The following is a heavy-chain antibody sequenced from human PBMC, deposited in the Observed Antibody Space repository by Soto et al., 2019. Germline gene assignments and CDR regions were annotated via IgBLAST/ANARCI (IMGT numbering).Heavy chain of an antibody. D-gene: IGHD4-4*01. Sequence: SETLSLTCTVSGGSISSSSYYWGWIRQPPGKGLEWIGSIYYSGSTYYNPSLKSRVTISVDTSKNQFSMKLSSVTAADTAVYYCATNYAYYYYYGMDVWGQGTTVTVSS. CDR3: ATNYAYYYYYGMDV. J-gene: IGHJ6*02. V-gene: IGHV4-39*01. CDR2: IYYSGST. CDR1: GGSISSSSYY.